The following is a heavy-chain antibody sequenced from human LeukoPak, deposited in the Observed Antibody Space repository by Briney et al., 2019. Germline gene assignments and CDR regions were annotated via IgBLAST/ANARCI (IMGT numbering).Heavy chain of an antibody. Sequence: GGSLRLSCAASGFTFSKYWMHWVRQAPGKGLVRVSRINSDGSSTSYADSVKGRFTIARDNAENTLHLQMNSLRAEDTAVYYCASSFSGFNWFDPWGQGTLVSVSS. CDR1: GFTFSKYW. CDR2: INSDGSST. D-gene: IGHD3-10*01. V-gene: IGHV3-74*01. CDR3: ASSFSGFNWFDP. J-gene: IGHJ5*02.